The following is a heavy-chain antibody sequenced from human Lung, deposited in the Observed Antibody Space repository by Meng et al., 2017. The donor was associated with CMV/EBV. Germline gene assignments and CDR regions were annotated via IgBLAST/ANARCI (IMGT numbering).Heavy chain of an antibody. J-gene: IGHJ6*02. Sequence: ETXSLTXTVSGGSISSSSYYWGWIRQPPGKGLEWIGSIYYSGSTYYNPSLKSRVTISVDTSKNQFSLKLSSVTAADTAVYYCARDGGKYCSSTSCKSKYYYYGMDVWGQGTTVXVSS. V-gene: IGHV4-39*07. CDR2: IYYSGST. CDR3: ARDGGKYCSSTSCKSKYYYYGMDV. D-gene: IGHD2-2*01. CDR1: GGSISSSSYY.